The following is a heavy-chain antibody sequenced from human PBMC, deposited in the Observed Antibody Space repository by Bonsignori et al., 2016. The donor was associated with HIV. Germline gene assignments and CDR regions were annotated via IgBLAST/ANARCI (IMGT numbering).Heavy chain of an antibody. J-gene: IGHJ5*02. Sequence: QVQLQESGPGLVKPSETLSLTCTVSGDSISNYYWTWIRQPAGKGLEWIGRLSTNGNTNYNPTFRSRVTMSIDTSNNTFSLKLSSVTAADTAVYSCARDLAPFRGGGFDPWGQGTLVTVSS. CDR1: GDSISNYY. V-gene: IGHV4-4*07. D-gene: IGHD3-16*01. CDR3: ARDLAPFRGGGFDP. CDR2: LSTNGNT.